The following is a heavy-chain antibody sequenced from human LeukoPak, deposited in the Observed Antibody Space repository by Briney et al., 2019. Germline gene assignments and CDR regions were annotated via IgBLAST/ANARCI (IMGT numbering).Heavy chain of an antibody. CDR3: ARESEQLDLDY. Sequence: GGSPRLSCAASGFTFSSYEMNWVRQAPGKGLEWVSYISSSGSTIYYADSVKGRFTISRDNAKNSLYLQMNSLRAEDTAVYYCARESEQLDLDYWGQGTLVTVSS. CDR2: ISSSGSTI. D-gene: IGHD6-13*01. J-gene: IGHJ4*02. V-gene: IGHV3-48*03. CDR1: GFTFSSYE.